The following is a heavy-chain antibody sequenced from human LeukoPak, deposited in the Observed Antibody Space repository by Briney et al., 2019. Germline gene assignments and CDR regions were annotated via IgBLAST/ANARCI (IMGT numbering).Heavy chain of an antibody. CDR1: GYTFSSYG. CDR3: ARDSKTEGDSCYYYYYMDV. CDR2: ISAYNGNT. D-gene: IGHD2-21*02. V-gene: IGHV1-18*01. Sequence: PGASVKVSCKASGYTFSSYGISWVRQAPGQGLEWMGWISAYNGNTNYAQKLQGRVTMTTDTSTSTAYMELRSLRSDDTAVYYCARDSKTEGDSCYYYYYMDVWGKGTTVTVSS. J-gene: IGHJ6*03.